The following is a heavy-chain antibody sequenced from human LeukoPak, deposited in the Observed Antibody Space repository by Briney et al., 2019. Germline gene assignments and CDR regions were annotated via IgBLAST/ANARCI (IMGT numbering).Heavy chain of an antibody. J-gene: IGHJ4*02. V-gene: IGHV3-21*01. CDR2: ISYTGTYI. Sequence: PGGSLRLSCAASAFSLNAYNMNWVRQAPGKGLEWVSSISYTGTYIYYADSVKGRFTISRDNAQNSLYLQMNSLRAEDTAVYYCARAGSHRDSGYDYWGQGILVTVSS. D-gene: IGHD5-12*01. CDR3: ARAGSHRDSGYDY. CDR1: AFSLNAYN.